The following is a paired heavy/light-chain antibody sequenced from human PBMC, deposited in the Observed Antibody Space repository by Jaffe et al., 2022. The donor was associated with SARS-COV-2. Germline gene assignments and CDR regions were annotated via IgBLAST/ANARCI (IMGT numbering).Heavy chain of an antibody. CDR1: GGSISSTHW. D-gene: IGHD6-6*01. CDR2: IYHSGSA. J-gene: IGHJ5*02. Sequence: QVQLQESGPGLVKPSGTLSLTCAVSGGSISSTHWWSWVRQPPGKGLEWIGEIYHSGSANYNPSLKSRATISVDKSNNQFSLRLSSVTAADTAVYYCARDIASRPETWFDPWGQGTLVTVSS. V-gene: IGHV4-4*02. CDR3: ARDIASRPETWFDP.
Light chain of an antibody. CDR2: TAS. V-gene: IGKV1-12*01. J-gene: IGKJ2*01. Sequence: DIQMTQSPSSVSASVGDRVTITCRASQGISSWLAWYQQKPGKAPKLLIYTASSLQSGVPSRFSGSGSGTDFTLTISSLQPEDSATYYCQQANSFPHTFGQGTKLEIK. CDR3: QQANSFPHT. CDR1: QGISSW.